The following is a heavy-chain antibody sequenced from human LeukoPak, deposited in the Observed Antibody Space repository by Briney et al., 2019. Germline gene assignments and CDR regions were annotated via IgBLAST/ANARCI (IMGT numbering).Heavy chain of an antibody. V-gene: IGHV1-8*03. CDR1: GYTFTSYD. J-gene: IGHJ5*02. CDR2: MNPNSGNT. D-gene: IGHD3-22*01. Sequence: ASVKVSCKASGYTFTSYDINWVRQATGQGLEWMRWMNPNSGNTGYAQKFQGRVTITRNTSISTAYMELSSLRSEDTAVYYCARYYYDSSGYYPWGQGTLVTVSS. CDR3: ARYYYDSSGYYP.